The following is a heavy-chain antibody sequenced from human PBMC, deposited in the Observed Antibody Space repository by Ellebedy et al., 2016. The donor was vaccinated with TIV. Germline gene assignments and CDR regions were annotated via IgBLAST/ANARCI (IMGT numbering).Heavy chain of an antibody. J-gene: IGHJ4*02. V-gene: IGHV4-39*07. CDR2: IYYSGST. CDR3: ASASFRGDTAMGNPFDY. CDR1: GGSISSSSYY. Sequence: SETLSLXCTVSGGSISSSSYYWGWIRQPPGKGLEWVGSIYYSGSTYYNPSLKSRVTISVDTSKNQFSLKLSSVTAADTAVYYCASASFRGDTAMGNPFDYWGQGTLVTVSS. D-gene: IGHD5-18*01.